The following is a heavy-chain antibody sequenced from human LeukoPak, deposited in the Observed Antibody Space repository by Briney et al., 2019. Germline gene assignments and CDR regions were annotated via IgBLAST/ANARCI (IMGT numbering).Heavy chain of an antibody. J-gene: IGHJ4*02. CDR3: ASRPADTTWYGVFDY. Sequence: MPSETLSLTCSVSGGSINSHYWSWLRQPPGKRLEWLGYIFNTGNTNYNPSLASRVTMSVDTSRAQFFLRLSPVTAADTAIYYCASRPADTTWYGVFDYWSQGTLVTVSS. CDR2: IFNTGNT. V-gene: IGHV4-59*11. D-gene: IGHD3-10*01. CDR1: GGSINSHY.